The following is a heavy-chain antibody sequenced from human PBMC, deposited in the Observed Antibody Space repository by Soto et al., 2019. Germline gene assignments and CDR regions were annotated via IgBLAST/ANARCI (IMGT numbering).Heavy chain of an antibody. V-gene: IGHV3-9*01. Sequence: EVQLVESGGGLVQPGRSLRLSCAASGFTFDDYARHWVRQAPGKGLEWVSGISWNSGNIDYADTVKGRFTISRDNAKNSLYLQMNSLRTEDTALYYCVKARGAYWGLDDYWGQGTLVTVSS. CDR2: ISWNSGNI. CDR1: GFTFDDYA. J-gene: IGHJ4*02. CDR3: VKARGAYWGLDDY. D-gene: IGHD3-16*01.